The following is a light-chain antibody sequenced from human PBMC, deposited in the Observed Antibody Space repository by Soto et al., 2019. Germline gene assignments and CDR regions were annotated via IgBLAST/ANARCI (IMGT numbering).Light chain of an antibody. CDR3: QQYNNWPPYT. CDR1: QSVSSN. V-gene: IGKV3-15*01. CDR2: GAS. J-gene: IGKJ2*01. Sequence: EIVMTQSPATLSVSPGERATLSFRASQSVSSNLAWYQQTPGQAPRLLIYGASTRATGIPARFSGSGSGTEFTLTISSLQSEAVAVYYCQQYNNWPPYTFGQGTKLEIK.